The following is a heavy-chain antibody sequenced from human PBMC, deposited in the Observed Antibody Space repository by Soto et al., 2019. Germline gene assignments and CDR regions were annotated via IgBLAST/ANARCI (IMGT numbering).Heavy chain of an antibody. Sequence: PGGSLSLSCAASGFTFSDYYMSWIFQAPGKGLEWVSYISSSGSTIYYADSVKGRFTISRDNAKNSLYLQMNSLRAEDTAVYYCARVWISKRLAAFDDWGQGTLVTVSS. CDR2: ISSSGSTI. CDR1: GFTFSDYY. J-gene: IGHJ4*02. D-gene: IGHD6-25*01. V-gene: IGHV3-11*01. CDR3: ARVWISKRLAAFDD.